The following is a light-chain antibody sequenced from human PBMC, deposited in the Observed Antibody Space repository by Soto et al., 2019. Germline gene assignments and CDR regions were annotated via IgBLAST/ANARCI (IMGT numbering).Light chain of an antibody. CDR3: QQYNNWPLT. J-gene: IGKJ2*01. CDR1: QSVSSN. V-gene: IGKV3-15*01. CDR2: GAS. Sequence: EIVMTQSPATLPVSPGEGATLSCRASQSVSSNLAWYQQKPGQAPRLLIYGASTRATGIPARFSGSGSGTEFTLTISSLQSEDFAVYYCQQYNNWPLTFGQGTKLEIK.